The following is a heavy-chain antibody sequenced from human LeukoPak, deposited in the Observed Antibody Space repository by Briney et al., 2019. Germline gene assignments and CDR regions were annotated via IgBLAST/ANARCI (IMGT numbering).Heavy chain of an antibody. Sequence: PGGSLRLSCAASGCTFDDYAMHWVRQAPGKGLEWVSGISWNSGSIGYADSVKGRFTISRDNAKNSLYLQMNSLRAEDTALYYCAKGPTIAVAADWYFDLWGRGTLVTVSS. CDR1: GCTFDDYA. CDR3: AKGPTIAVAADWYFDL. V-gene: IGHV3-9*01. D-gene: IGHD6-19*01. J-gene: IGHJ2*01. CDR2: ISWNSGSI.